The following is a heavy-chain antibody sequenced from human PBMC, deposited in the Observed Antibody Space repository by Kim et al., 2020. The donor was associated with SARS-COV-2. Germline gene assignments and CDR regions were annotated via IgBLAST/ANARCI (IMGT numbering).Heavy chain of an antibody. Sequence: ASVKVSCKASGYTFTSYAMNWVRQAPGPRLEWMGWITPNTGNPTYAQGFTGRFVFSLDTSVSTAYLQISSLRAEDTAVYYCARDSSGYYYGDFDYWGQGTLVTVSS. J-gene: IGHJ4*02. CDR3: ARDSSGYYYGDFDY. CDR1: GYTFTSYA. CDR2: ITPNTGNP. D-gene: IGHD3-22*01. V-gene: IGHV7-4-1*02.